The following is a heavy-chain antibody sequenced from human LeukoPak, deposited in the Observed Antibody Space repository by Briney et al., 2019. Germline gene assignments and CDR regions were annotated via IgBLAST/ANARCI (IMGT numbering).Heavy chain of an antibody. CDR2: VFPPGSV. J-gene: IGHJ6*03. CDR3: ARAAGLKGYSYYYMDV. CDR1: GGSVTDYY. Sequence: SETLSLICSVSGGSVTDYYWNWIRQTPGKGLEWIGRVFPPGSVNYSPSLKSRVTMSADTSKNQVSLTLSSVTAADTAIYFCARAAGLKGYSYYYMDVWGKGTTVTVFS. V-gene: IGHV4-4*07. D-gene: IGHD3/OR15-3a*01.